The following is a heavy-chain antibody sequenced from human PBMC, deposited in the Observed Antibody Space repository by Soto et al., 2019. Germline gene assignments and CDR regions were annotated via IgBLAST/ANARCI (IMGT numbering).Heavy chain of an antibody. CDR1: GFTFSSYW. CDR2: IKQDGSEK. Sequence: EVQLVESGGGLVQPGGSLRLSCAASGFTFSSYWMSWVRQAPGTGLEWVANIKQDGSEKSYVDSVKGRLTISRDNAKNSLYLQMNSLRAEDTAVYYGARAGGYIYFDYWCQGTLVTVSS. D-gene: IGHD5-18*01. V-gene: IGHV3-7*01. CDR3: ARAGGYIYFDY. J-gene: IGHJ4*02.